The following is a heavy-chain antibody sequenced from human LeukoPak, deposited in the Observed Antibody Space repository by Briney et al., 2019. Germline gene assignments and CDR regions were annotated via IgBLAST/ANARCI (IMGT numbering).Heavy chain of an antibody. V-gene: IGHV1-18*01. CDR2: ISAYNGNT. CDR1: GYTFTSYG. Sequence: GASVKVSCKASGYTFTSYGISWVRQAPGQGLEWMGWISAYNGNTNYAQKFQGRVTITADKSTSTAYMELSSLRSEDTAVYYCARVGWVSGMDVWGQGTTVTVSS. D-gene: IGHD1-26*01. J-gene: IGHJ6*02. CDR3: ARVGWVSGMDV.